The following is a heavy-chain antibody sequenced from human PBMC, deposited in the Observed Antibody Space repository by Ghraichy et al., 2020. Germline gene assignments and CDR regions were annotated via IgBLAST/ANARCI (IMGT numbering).Heavy chain of an antibody. D-gene: IGHD2-15*01. V-gene: IGHV3-23*01. CDR3: AKEGGLVVGGDY. J-gene: IGHJ4*02. CDR2: INGRGDRT. CDR1: GFTFSTYA. Sequence: GESLNISCTASGFTFSTYAMSWVRQAPGKGLEWVSAINGRGDRTYYADSVKGRFTISRDNSKNTLYLQMNSLRAEDTALYYCAKEGGLVVGGDYWGQGTLVTVSS.